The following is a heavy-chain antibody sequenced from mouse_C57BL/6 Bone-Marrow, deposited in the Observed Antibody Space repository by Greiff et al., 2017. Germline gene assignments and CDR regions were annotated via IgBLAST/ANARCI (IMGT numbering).Heavy chain of an antibody. Sequence: EVKLMESGGGLVQSGRSLRLSCATSGFTFSDFYMEWVRQAPGKGLEWIAASRNKANDSKTEYSASVKGRFIVSRDTSQSILNLQMNALRAEDTAIYYCERDPYYYGSTYWYFDVWGTGTTVTVSS. CDR2: SRNKANDSKT. V-gene: IGHV7-1*01. CDR3: ERDPYYYGSTYWYFDV. CDR1: GFTFSDFY. D-gene: IGHD1-1*01. J-gene: IGHJ1*03.